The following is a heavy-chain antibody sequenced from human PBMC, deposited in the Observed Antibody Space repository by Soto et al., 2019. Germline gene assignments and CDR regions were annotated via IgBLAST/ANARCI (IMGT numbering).Heavy chain of an antibody. J-gene: IGHJ4*02. V-gene: IGHV4-30-4*01. CDR3: VGGFYDSSGYKRSFDY. CDR1: GGSISSGDYY. CDR2: IYYSGST. D-gene: IGHD3-22*01. Sequence: PSETLSLTCTVSGGSISSGDYYWSWIRQPPGKGLEWIGYIYYSGSTYYNPSLKSRVTISVDTSKNQFSLKLSSVTAADTAVYYCVGGFYDSSGYKRSFDYWGQGTLVTVSS.